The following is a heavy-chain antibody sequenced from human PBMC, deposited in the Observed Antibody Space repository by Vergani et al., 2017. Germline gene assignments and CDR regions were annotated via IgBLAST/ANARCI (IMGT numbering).Heavy chain of an antibody. V-gene: IGHV3-48*04. CDR3: ASIYSGQPYGMDV. D-gene: IGHD4-11*01. Sequence: EVQLLESGGGLVQPGGSLRLSCAASGFTYSSYSMNWVRQAPGKGLEWVSYISSSSSTIYYADSVKGRFTISRDNAKNSLYLQMNSLRAEDTAVYYCASIYSGQPYGMDVWGQGTTVTVSS. CDR2: ISSSSSTI. J-gene: IGHJ6*02. CDR1: GFTYSSYS.